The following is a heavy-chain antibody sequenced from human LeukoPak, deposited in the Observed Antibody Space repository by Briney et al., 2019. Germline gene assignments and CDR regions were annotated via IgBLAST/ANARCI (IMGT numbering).Heavy chain of an antibody. J-gene: IGHJ4*02. CDR3: ARGIVVVTAMPFDY. CDR1: GYTFTGYY. CDR2: INPNSGGT. Sequence: ASVKVSCKASGYTFTGYYMHWVRQAPGQGLEWMGRINPNSGGTNYAQKFQGRVTMTRDTSISTAYMELSRLRSDDTAVYYCARGIVVVTAMPFDYSGQGTLVTVSS. V-gene: IGHV1-2*06. D-gene: IGHD2-21*02.